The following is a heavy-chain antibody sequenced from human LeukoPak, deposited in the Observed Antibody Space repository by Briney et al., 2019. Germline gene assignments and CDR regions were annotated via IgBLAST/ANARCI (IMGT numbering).Heavy chain of an antibody. V-gene: IGHV3-30*18. CDR1: GFTFSSYG. J-gene: IGHJ3*02. Sequence: GGSLRLSCAASGFTFSSYGMHWVRQAPGKGLEWVAVISYDGSKKYYADSVKGRFTISRDNSKNTLYLQMNSLRAEDTAVYYCAKDGLRFLEWLLYEHDAFDIWGQGTMVTVSS. D-gene: IGHD3-3*01. CDR2: ISYDGSKK. CDR3: AKDGLRFLEWLLYEHDAFDI.